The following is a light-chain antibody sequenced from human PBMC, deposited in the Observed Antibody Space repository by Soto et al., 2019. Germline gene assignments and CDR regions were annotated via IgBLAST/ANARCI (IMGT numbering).Light chain of an antibody. J-gene: IGKJ1*01. Sequence: DIQMTQSPSTLSASVGDKVTITCRASQSINSWLAWYHQKPGKAPKLLIYDASNLESGVPPRFSGSGSGTEFTLTISSLQPEDFATYYCQQYDSFSVTFGQGTKVDI. CDR2: DAS. CDR3: QQYDSFSVT. CDR1: QSINSW. V-gene: IGKV1-5*01.